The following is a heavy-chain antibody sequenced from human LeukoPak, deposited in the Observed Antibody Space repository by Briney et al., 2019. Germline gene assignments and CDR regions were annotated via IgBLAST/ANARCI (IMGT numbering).Heavy chain of an antibody. CDR3: ARVTYYYDSSDDWFDP. V-gene: IGHV4-39*07. Sequence: TSETLSLTCTVSGGSISSSSYYWGWIRQPPGKGLEWIGSIYYSGSTYYNPSLKSRVTISVDTSKNQFSLKLSSVTAADTAVYYCARVTYYYDSSDDWFDPWGQGTLVTVSS. D-gene: IGHD3-22*01. CDR2: IYYSGST. CDR1: GGSISSSSYY. J-gene: IGHJ5*02.